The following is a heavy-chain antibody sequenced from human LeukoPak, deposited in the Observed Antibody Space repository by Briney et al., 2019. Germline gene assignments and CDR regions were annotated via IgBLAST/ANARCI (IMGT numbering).Heavy chain of an antibody. V-gene: IGHV4-39*07. Sequence: SETLSLTCTVSGASISGSGYYWGWIRQPPGKGLEWIGEIYHSGSTNYNPSLKSRVTISVDKSKNQFSLKLSSVTAADTAVYYCARAAVAARWFDPWGQGTLVTVSS. J-gene: IGHJ5*02. CDR2: IYHSGST. CDR3: ARAAVAARWFDP. D-gene: IGHD6-19*01. CDR1: GASISGSGYY.